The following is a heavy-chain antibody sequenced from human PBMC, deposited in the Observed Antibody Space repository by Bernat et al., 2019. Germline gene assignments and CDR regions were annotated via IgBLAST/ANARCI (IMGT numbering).Heavy chain of an antibody. J-gene: IGHJ5*02. Sequence: QLQLQESGPGLVKPSETLSLTCTVSGGSISSSSYYWGWIRQPPGKGLEWIGSIYYSGSTYYNPSLKSRVTISVDTAKNKFYLKLSSVTAADTAVYYCARKTGDLFTGEYNWFDPWGQGTLVTVSS. CDR2: IYYSGST. CDR1: GGSISSSSYY. D-gene: IGHD7-27*01. CDR3: ARKTGDLFTGEYNWFDP. V-gene: IGHV4-39*01.